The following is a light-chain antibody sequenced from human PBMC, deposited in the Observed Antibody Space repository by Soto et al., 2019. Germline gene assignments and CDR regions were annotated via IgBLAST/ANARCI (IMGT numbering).Light chain of an antibody. Sequence: QSVLTQPPSASGTPGQRVTISCSGSSSNIGSNYVYWYQQLPGTAPKLLIYSNNQRPSGVPDRSSGSKSGTSASLAISGLRSEDEADYYCAAWDDSLSAFYVFGTGTKVTVL. CDR2: SNN. CDR1: SSNIGSNY. CDR3: AAWDDSLSAFYV. J-gene: IGLJ1*01. V-gene: IGLV1-47*02.